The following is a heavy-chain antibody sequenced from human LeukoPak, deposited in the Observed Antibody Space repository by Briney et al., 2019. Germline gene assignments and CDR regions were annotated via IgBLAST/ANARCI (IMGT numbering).Heavy chain of an antibody. CDR1: GGSISSSSYY. CDR2: IYYSGST. Sequence: PSETLSLTCTVSGGSISSSSYYWGWIRQPPGKGLEWIGSIYYSGSTYYNPSLKSRVTISVDTSKNQFSLKLSSVTAADTAVYYCASGYCTNGVCYLRPDYYYYYMDVWGKGTTVTVSS. V-gene: IGHV4-39*07. D-gene: IGHD2-8*01. J-gene: IGHJ6*03. CDR3: ASGYCTNGVCYLRPDYYYYYMDV.